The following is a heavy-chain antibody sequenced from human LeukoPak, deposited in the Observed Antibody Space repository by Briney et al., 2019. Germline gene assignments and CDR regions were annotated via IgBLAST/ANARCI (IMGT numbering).Heavy chain of an antibody. J-gene: IGHJ4*02. CDR3: ARGIGGGHHYFEH. Sequence: PGGSLRLSCAGSGFTVSSSTMSWVRQAPGKGLEWVSNFYSDALDGITNYADSVKGRFTISRDNSQNTLYLQMNSLRVEDTATYYCARGIGGGHHYFEHWGQGTVVTVSS. CDR2: FYSDALDGIT. D-gene: IGHD1-26*01. CDR1: GFTVSSST. V-gene: IGHV3-53*01.